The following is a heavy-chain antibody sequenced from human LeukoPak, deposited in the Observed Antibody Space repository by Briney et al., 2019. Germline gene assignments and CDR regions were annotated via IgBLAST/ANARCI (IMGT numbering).Heavy chain of an antibody. D-gene: IGHD3-22*01. J-gene: IGHJ3*02. CDR2: IYYSGST. CDR3: ARDRSDSSGYYYVSRAFDI. V-gene: IGHV4-59*01. CDR1: GGSISSYY. Sequence: SETLSLTCTVSGGSISSYYWSWIRQPPGKGLEWIGYIYYSGSTNYIPSLKSRVTISVDTSKNQFSLKLSSVTAADTAVYYCARDRSDSSGYYYVSRAFDIWGQGTMVTVSS.